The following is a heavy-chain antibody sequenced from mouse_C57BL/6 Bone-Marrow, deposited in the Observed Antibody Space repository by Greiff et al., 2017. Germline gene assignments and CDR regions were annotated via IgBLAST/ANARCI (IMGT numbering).Heavy chain of an antibody. Sequence: VQLQQSGAELVRPGASVKLSCTASGFNIKDDYMHWVKQRPEQGLEWIGWIDPENGDTEYASKFQGKATITADTSSNTAYLQLSSLTSEDTAVYYCTAWAILWYISVWGTGTTVTVSS. J-gene: IGHJ1*03. CDR2: IDPENGDT. D-gene: IGHD3-1*01. CDR1: GFNIKDDY. CDR3: TAWAILWYISV. V-gene: IGHV14-4*01.